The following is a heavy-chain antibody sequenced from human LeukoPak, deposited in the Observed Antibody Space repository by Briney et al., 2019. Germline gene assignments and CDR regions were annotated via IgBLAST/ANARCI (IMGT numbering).Heavy chain of an antibody. V-gene: IGHV3-48*02. D-gene: IGHD6-19*01. CDR3: ASNHCSGWYVRLY. CDR2: ISSRSSAI. CDR1: GFTFSGDS. J-gene: IGHJ4*02. Sequence: GGSLRLSCAASGFTFSGDSMNWVRQAPGKGLGWVSYISSRSSAIYYADSVKGRFTISRDNAENSLSLQMNSLRDEDTAVYLCASNHCSGWYVRLYWGQGILVTVSS.